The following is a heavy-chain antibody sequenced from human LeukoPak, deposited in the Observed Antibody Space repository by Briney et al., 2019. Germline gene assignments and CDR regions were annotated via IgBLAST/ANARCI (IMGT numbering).Heavy chain of an antibody. Sequence: GASVKVSCKASGYIFTNYYIHWVRQAPGQGLEWMGIINPSGGSTSYAQKFQGRVTMTRDTSTSTVYMELSSLRSEDTAVYYCARYSGEFDYWGQGTLVTVSS. D-gene: IGHD7-27*01. CDR3: ARYSGEFDY. J-gene: IGHJ4*02. CDR2: INPSGGST. CDR1: GYIFTNYY. V-gene: IGHV1-46*01.